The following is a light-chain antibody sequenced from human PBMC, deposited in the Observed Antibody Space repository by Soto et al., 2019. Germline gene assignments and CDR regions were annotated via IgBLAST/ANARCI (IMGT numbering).Light chain of an antibody. J-gene: IGKJ1*01. CDR2: DAS. CDR3: QQSFTSPWT. V-gene: IGKV3-11*02. Sequence: EIVLTQSPATLSLSPGERATLSCRASQSIGVYLAWYQQKSGQAPRLLIYDASTRATGIPARFSGSGSGRDFTLTISSLEPEDFATYYCQQSFTSPWTFGQGTKVDI. CDR1: QSIGVY.